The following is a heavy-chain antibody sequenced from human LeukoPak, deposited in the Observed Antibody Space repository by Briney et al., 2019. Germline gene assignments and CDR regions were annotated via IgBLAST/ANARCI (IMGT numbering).Heavy chain of an antibody. CDR2: IYYSGST. D-gene: IGHD1-26*01. J-gene: IGHJ2*01. CDR3: ARVYRKKPYSGSYYVHWYFDL. CDR1: GGSISSSSYY. V-gene: IGHV4-39*07. Sequence: SETLSLTCTVSGGSISSSSYYWGWIRQPPGKGLEWIGSIYYSGSTYYNPSLKSRVTISVDTSKSQFSLKLSSVTAADTAVYYCARVYRKKPYSGSYYVHWYFDLWGRGTLVTVSS.